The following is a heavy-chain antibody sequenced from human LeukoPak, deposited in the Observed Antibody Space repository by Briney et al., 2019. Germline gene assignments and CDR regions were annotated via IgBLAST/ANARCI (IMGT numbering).Heavy chain of an antibody. CDR2: ISSSTTYI. CDR1: GFTFSSHS. V-gene: IGHV3-21*01. CDR3: ARDGNIAACDY. D-gene: IGHD6-25*01. J-gene: IGHJ4*02. Sequence: PGGSLRLSCAASGFTFSSHSMNWVRQAPGKGLEWVSSISSSTTYIYYADSVKGRFTFSRDNAKNSLNLQMNSLRAEDTAVYYCARDGNIAACDYWGQGTLVTVSS.